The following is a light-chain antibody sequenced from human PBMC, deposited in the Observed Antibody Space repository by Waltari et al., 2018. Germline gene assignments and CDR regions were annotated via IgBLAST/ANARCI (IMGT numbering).Light chain of an antibody. V-gene: IGLV2-14*01. CDR2: DVS. Sequence: QSALTQPASVSGSPGRSITISCTGTSSDVGGYNYVSWYQQYPGKDPKLMIYDVSKRPSGVSNRFSGSKSGNTASLTISGLLAEDEAEYFCSSYTSSSAPYVFGPGTKVTVL. J-gene: IGLJ1*01. CDR3: SSYTSSSAPYV. CDR1: SSDVGGYNY.